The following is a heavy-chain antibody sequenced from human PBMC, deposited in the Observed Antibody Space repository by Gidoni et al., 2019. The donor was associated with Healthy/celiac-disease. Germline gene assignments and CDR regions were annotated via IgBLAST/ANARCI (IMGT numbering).Heavy chain of an antibody. CDR1: GGSFSGYY. V-gene: IGHV4-34*01. J-gene: IGHJ4*02. D-gene: IGHD2-8*01. CDR3: ARGGGSIVLMVYAGNFDY. Sequence: QVQLQQWGAGLLKPSETLSLTCAVYGGSFSGYYWSWIRQPPGKGLEWIGEINHSGSTNYNPSLKSRVTISVDTSKNQFSLKLSSVTAADTAVYYCARGGGSIVLMVYAGNFDYWGQGTLVTVSS. CDR2: INHSGST.